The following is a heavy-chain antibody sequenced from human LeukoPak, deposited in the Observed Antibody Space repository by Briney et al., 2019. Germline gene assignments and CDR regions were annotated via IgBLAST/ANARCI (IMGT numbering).Heavy chain of an antibody. CDR1: GFTVSSNY. D-gene: IGHD2/OR15-2a*01. Sequence: GGSLRLSCAASGFTVSSNYMSWVRQAPGKGLEWVSVIYSGGSTYYAGSVKGRFTISRDNSKNTLYLQMNSLRAEDTAVYYCARVSAPPYYYYGMDVWGQGTTVTVSS. V-gene: IGHV3-66*01. CDR3: ARVSAPPYYYYGMDV. J-gene: IGHJ6*02. CDR2: IYSGGST.